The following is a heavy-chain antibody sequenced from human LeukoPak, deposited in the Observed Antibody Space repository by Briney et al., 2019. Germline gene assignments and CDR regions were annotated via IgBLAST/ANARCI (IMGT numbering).Heavy chain of an antibody. Sequence: GGSLRLSCSASGFTFSTYWMHWVRQAPGEGLVWVSRTNPDGTTTSYADSVKGRFTISRHNARNTLFLQMNSLRVDDTAVYYCATDLAGLFDYWGRGTLVSVSS. V-gene: IGHV3-74*01. J-gene: IGHJ4*02. CDR3: ATDLAGLFDY. CDR1: GFTFSTYW. CDR2: TNPDGTTT.